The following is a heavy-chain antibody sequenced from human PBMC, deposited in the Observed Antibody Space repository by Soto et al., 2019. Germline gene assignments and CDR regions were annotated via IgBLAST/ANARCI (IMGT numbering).Heavy chain of an antibody. D-gene: IGHD2-15*01. CDR1: GDTFTSYY. V-gene: IGHV1-46*03. Sequence: GASVKVSCKASGDTFTSYYMHWVRQAPGQGLEWVGIISPGGGSTTYAQKFQGRVTMTRDTSTSTVFMELSSLRSEDTAVYYCTCGYDQRGNYWGQGTLVTVSS. J-gene: IGHJ4*02. CDR2: ISPGGGST. CDR3: TCGYDQRGNY.